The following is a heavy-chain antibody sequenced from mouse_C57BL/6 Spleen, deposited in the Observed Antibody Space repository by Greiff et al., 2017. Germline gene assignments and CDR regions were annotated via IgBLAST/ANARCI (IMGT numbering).Heavy chain of an antibody. CDR3: AKRPGSSYGAY. D-gene: IGHD1-1*01. J-gene: IGHJ3*01. Sequence: VQLQQSGPGLVAPSQSLSITCTVSGFSLTSYGVDWVRQPPGKGLEWLGVIWGGGSTNYNSALLSRLSISKDNSKSQVFLNMNSLQTDETAMYYCAKRPGSSYGAYWGQGTLVTVSA. CDR2: IWGGGST. CDR1: GFSLTSYG. V-gene: IGHV2-9*01.